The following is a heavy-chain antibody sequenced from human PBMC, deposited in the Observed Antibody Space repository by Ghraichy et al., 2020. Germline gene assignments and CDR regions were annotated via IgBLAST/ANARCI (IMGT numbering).Heavy chain of an antibody. J-gene: IGHJ5*02. CDR1: GGSISSYY. D-gene: IGHD3-10*01. V-gene: IGHV4-59*01. CDR3: ARVITMVRGVTYSNWFDP. CDR2: IYYSGST. Sequence: SETLSLTCTVSGGSISSYYWSWIRQPPGKGLEWIGHIYYSGSTNYNPSLKSRVTISVDTSKNQFSLKLSSVTAADTAMYYCARVITMVRGVTYSNWFDPGGQGTLVTVSS.